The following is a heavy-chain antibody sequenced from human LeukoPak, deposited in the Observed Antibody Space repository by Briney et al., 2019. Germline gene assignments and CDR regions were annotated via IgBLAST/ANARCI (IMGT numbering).Heavy chain of an antibody. J-gene: IGHJ4*02. CDR3: AKDLFWSGS. Sequence: PGGSLRLSCAASGFTFSSYGMHWVRQAPGKGLEWVAVISYDGSNKYYADSVKGRFTISRDNSKNTLYLQMNSLRAEDTAVYYCAKDLFWSGSWGQGTLVTVSS. CDR2: ISYDGSNK. CDR1: GFTFSSYG. D-gene: IGHD3-3*01. V-gene: IGHV3-30*18.